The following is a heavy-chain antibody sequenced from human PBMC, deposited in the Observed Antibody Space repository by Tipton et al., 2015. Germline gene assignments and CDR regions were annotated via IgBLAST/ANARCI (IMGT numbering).Heavy chain of an antibody. Sequence: LRLSCGVSGYFISSGHFWGWIRQPPGKGLEWIGSISHSGNTYYNPSLKSRVTMSRDTSKNQFSLKLTSVTAADTAVYYCACQDYDSLTRDYQTVDYWGQGTLVTVSS. CDR2: ISHSGNT. J-gene: IGHJ4*02. V-gene: IGHV4-38-2*01. D-gene: IGHD3-9*01. CDR3: ACQDYDSLTRDYQTVDY. CDR1: GYFISSGHF.